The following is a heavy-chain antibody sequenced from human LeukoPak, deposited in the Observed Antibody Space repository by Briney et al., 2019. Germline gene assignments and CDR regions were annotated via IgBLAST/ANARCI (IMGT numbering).Heavy chain of an antibody. CDR3: ARHIGGGIEDMDV. J-gene: IGHJ6*03. V-gene: IGHV4-59*08. Sequence: PSETLSLTCTVSGGSIGSYYWSWIRRSPGVGLEWIGYIHVTGSTRYNPYLQSRLTISLDTSRNQFSLKMSSVTAADTAVYYCARHIGGGIEDMDVWGKGAKVTVSS. CDR2: IHVTGST. CDR1: GGSIGSYY. D-gene: IGHD3-16*02.